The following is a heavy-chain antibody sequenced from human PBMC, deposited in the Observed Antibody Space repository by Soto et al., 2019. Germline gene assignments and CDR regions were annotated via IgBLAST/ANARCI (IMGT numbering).Heavy chain of an antibody. Sequence: ASVKVSCKASGYTFTGYYMHWVRQAPGQGLEWMGWINPNSGGTNYAQKFRGWVTMTRDTSISTAYMELSRLRSDDTAVYYCARDLASSSWDNNYYGMDVWGQGTTVTVSS. CDR2: INPNSGGT. J-gene: IGHJ6*02. CDR1: GYTFTGYY. CDR3: ARDLASSSWDNNYYGMDV. D-gene: IGHD6-13*01. V-gene: IGHV1-2*04.